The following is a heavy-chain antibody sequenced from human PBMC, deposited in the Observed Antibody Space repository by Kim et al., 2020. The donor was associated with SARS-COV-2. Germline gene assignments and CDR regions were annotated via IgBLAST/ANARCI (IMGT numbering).Heavy chain of an antibody. Sequence: GGSLRLSCAASGFTFSSYGMHWVRQAPGKGLEWVAVISYDGSNKYYADSVKGRFTISRDNSKNTLYLQMNSLRAEDTAVYYCAKDPNESRYFDWSRLWNNWFDPWGQGTLVTVSS. CDR1: GFTFSSYG. J-gene: IGHJ5*02. V-gene: IGHV3-30*18. D-gene: IGHD3-9*01. CDR3: AKDPNESRYFDWSRLWNNWFDP. CDR2: ISYDGSNK.